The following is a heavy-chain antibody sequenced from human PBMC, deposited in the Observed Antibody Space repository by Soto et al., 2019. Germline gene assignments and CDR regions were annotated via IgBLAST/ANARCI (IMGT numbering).Heavy chain of an antibody. J-gene: IGHJ6*02. D-gene: IGHD3-10*01. CDR1: GFTFSSYG. Sequence: GGTLTLSCAASGFTFSSYGMHWVRQAPGKGLEWVAVISYDGSNKYYADSVKGRFTISRDNSKNTLYLQMNSLRADDTAVYYCAKGPLWALAYYYYGMDVWGQGTTVTVSS. CDR2: ISYDGSNK. CDR3: AKGPLWALAYYYYGMDV. V-gene: IGHV3-30*18.